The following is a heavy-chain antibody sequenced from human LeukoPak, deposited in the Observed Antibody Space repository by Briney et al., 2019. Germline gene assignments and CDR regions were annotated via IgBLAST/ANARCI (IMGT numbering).Heavy chain of an antibody. CDR2: IIPIFGTA. D-gene: IGHD3-22*01. Sequence: ASVKVSCKASGYTFTGYYMHWVRQAPGQGLEWMGGIIPIFGTANYAQKFQGRVTITADESTSTAYMELSSLRSEDTAVYYCARSYYYDSSGYPPPGPYYFDYWGQGTLVTVSS. V-gene: IGHV1-69*13. CDR1: GYTFTGYY. J-gene: IGHJ4*02. CDR3: ARSYYYDSSGYPPPGPYYFDY.